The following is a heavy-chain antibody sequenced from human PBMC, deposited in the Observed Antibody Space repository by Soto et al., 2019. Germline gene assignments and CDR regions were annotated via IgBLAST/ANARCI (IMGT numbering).Heavy chain of an antibody. Sequence: QVQLVHSGAEVKKPGASVKVSCKASGYTFTGYYMHWVRQAPGQGLEWMGWINPNGGGTHYAQKGQGLVTVTRDPSISTGYMELSRLTPDDSAVYYCTRVRTYYYDSSRYFDAFDIWGQGKMVTVSS. CDR1: GYTFTGYY. D-gene: IGHD3-22*01. CDR3: TRVRTYYYDSSRYFDAFDI. V-gene: IGHV1-2*04. CDR2: INPNGGGT. J-gene: IGHJ3*02.